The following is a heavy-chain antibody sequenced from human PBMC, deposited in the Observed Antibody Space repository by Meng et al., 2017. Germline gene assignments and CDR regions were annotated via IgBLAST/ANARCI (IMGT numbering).Heavy chain of an antibody. CDR3: ARVVRKLLLWFGELNY. Sequence: QLVVSGGGVVRPGSSLRPSCAASGFTFSSYAMHWVRQAPGKGLEWVAVISYYGSNKYYADSVKGRFTISRDNSKNTLYLQMNSLRAEDTAVYYCARVVRKLLLWFGELNYWGQGTLVTVSS. D-gene: IGHD3-10*01. CDR2: ISYYGSNK. J-gene: IGHJ4*02. V-gene: IGHV3-30*01. CDR1: GFTFSSYA.